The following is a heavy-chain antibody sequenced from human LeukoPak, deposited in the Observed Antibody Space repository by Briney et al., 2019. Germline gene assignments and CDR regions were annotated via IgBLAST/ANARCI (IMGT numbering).Heavy chain of an antibody. CDR2: INPNSGGT. CDR3: ARLGSYGYEVLDY. J-gene: IGHJ4*02. CDR1: GYTFTGDY. V-gene: IGHV1-2*04. D-gene: IGHD5-18*01. Sequence: ASVKVSCKASGYTFTGDYMHWVRQAPGQGLEWMGWINPNSGGTNYAQKFQGWVTMTRDTSISTAYMELSRLRSDDTAVYYCARLGSYGYEVLDYWGQGTLVTVSS.